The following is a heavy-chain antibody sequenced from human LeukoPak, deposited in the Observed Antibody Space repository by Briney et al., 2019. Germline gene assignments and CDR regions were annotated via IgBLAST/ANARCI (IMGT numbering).Heavy chain of an antibody. J-gene: IGHJ6*04. CDR1: GFTFNTYT. CDR2: ISPENTYI. CDR3: AELGITMIGGV. Sequence: GGSLRLSCAASGFTFNTYTMNWGRQTPGQGLEWVSPISPENTYIYYADSVKGRFTISRDNAKNSLYLQMNSLRAEDTAVYYCAELGITMIGGVWGKGTTVTISS. V-gene: IGHV3-21*01. D-gene: IGHD3-10*02.